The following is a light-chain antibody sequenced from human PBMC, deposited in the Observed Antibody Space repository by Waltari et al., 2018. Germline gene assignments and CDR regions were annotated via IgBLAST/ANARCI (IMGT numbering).Light chain of an antibody. J-gene: IGLJ3*02. CDR2: GNS. CDR1: SSNIGAGYA. V-gene: IGLV1-40*01. Sequence: QSVLTQPPSVSGAPGQRVTISCTGSSSNIGAGYAVHWYQQLPGTAPKLPIYGNSIRPSGVPDRFSGSKSGPSASLAITGLQAEDEADYYCQSYDSSLSGSVFGGGTKLTVL. CDR3: QSYDSSLSGSV.